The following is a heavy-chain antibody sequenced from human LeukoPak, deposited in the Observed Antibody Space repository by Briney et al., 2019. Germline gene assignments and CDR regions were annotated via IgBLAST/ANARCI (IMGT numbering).Heavy chain of an antibody. V-gene: IGHV1-46*01. CDR3: ARGGGISHYYYYMDV. CDR1: GYTFTSYY. CDR2: NPSGGST. D-gene: IGHD6-13*01. J-gene: IGHJ6*03. Sequence: ASVKVSCKASGYTFTSYYMHWVRQAPGQGLEWMGINPSGGSTSYAQKFQGRVTMTRDKSTSTAYMELRSLRSDDTAVYYCARGGGISHYYYYMDVWGKGTTVTISS.